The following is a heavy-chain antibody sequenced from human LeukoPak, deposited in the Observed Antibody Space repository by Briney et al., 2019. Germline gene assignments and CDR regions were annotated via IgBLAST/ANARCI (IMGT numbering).Heavy chain of an antibody. V-gene: IGHV4-34*01. CDR2: IYYSGST. J-gene: IGHJ4*02. CDR1: GGPSSGYF. CDR3: ARRSDDFWSGYYLTFDY. Sequence: SETLSLTCAVYGGPSSGYFWDWIRHPPGKGLEGMGRIYYSGSTYYNPSLKSRVTISVDTSKNQFSLKLSSVTAADTAVYYCARRSDDFWSGYYLTFDYWGQGTLVTVSS. D-gene: IGHD3-3*01.